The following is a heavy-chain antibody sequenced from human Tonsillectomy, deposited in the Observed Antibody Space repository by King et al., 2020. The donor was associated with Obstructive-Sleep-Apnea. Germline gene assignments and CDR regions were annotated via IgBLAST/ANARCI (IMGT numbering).Heavy chain of an antibody. CDR3: TRDLSGWTEIEY. CDR1: GYSFTTYG. D-gene: IGHD6-19*01. J-gene: IGHJ4*02. Sequence: VQLVQSGAEVKKPGASVKVSCKASGYSFTTYGITWVRQAPGQGLEWMGWISTYNGNTNFAQKLQGRVTMTTDTSTSTAYMELRSLRSDDTAVYYCTRDLSGWTEIEYWGQGTLVTVSS. V-gene: IGHV1-18*01. CDR2: ISTYNGNT.